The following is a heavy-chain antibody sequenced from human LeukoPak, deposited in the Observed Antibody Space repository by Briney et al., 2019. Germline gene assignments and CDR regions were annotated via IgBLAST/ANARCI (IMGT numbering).Heavy chain of an antibody. J-gene: IGHJ6*03. CDR3: ARAWELGIQNYYYYMDV. D-gene: IGHD7-27*01. Sequence: GGSLRLSCAASGFTFSRYWMHWVRQAPGKGLVWVSRINSDGSSTSYADSVKGRFTISRDNAKNTMYPQMNSLRAEDTAVYYCARAWELGIQNYYYYMDVWGKGTTVTVSS. V-gene: IGHV3-74*01. CDR2: INSDGSST. CDR1: GFTFSRYW.